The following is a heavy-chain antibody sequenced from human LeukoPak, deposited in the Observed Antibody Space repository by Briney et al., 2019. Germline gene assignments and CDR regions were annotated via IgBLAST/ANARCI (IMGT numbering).Heavy chain of an antibody. CDR2: ISGDGTNK. Sequence: GGSPRLSCEASGFFFSSYCMHWVRQAPGKGLEWLAVISGDGTNKYYAESVKGRFTISRDNSKTTVLVQLNSLRVEDTAVYYCARCRENDFWSGSPVDHWGQGTLVTVSS. D-gene: IGHD3-3*01. CDR1: GFFFSSYC. CDR3: ARCRENDFWSGSPVDH. V-gene: IGHV3-30-3*01. J-gene: IGHJ4*02.